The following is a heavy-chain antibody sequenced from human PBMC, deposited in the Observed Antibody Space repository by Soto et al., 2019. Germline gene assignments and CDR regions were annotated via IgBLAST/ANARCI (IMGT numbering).Heavy chain of an antibody. CDR1: GYTFTSYY. CDR3: ASTWDYYDSSGYYYYYGMDV. Sequence: QVQLVQSGAEVKKPGASVKVSCKASGYTFTSYYMHWVRQAPGQGLEWMGIINPSGGSTSDAQKFQGRVNMTRDTSTSTVYMELSSLRAEDTAVYYCASTWDYYDSSGYYYYYGMDVWGQGTTVTVSS. CDR2: INPSGGST. J-gene: IGHJ6*02. D-gene: IGHD3-22*01. V-gene: IGHV1-46*01.